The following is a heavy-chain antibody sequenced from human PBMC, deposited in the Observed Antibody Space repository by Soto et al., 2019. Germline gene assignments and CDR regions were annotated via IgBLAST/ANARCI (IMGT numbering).Heavy chain of an antibody. J-gene: IGHJ5*02. D-gene: IGHD3-22*01. Sequence: SETLSLTCTVSGGSISSYYWSWIRQPPGKGLKWIGYIYYSGSTNYNPSLKSRVTISVDTSKNQFSLKLSSVTAADTAVYYCARQQSTYYDSSGLSFWFDPWGQGTLVTVSS. CDR2: IYYSGST. CDR1: GGSISSYY. V-gene: IGHV4-59*01. CDR3: ARQQSTYYDSSGLSFWFDP.